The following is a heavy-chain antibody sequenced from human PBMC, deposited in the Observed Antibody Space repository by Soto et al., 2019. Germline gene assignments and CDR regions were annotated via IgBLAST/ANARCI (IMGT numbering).Heavy chain of an antibody. Sequence: QVQLQESGPGLVKPSETLSLTCTVSGGSVSSGSYDWSWIRQPPGKGLEWIGYIYYSGSTNYNPSLKSRVTLSVDTSKNQFSLKLSSVTAADTAVYYCAKSRNYGDYGMDVWGQGTTVTVSS. CDR1: GGSVSSGSYD. CDR2: IYYSGST. J-gene: IGHJ6*02. V-gene: IGHV4-61*01. CDR3: AKSRNYGDYGMDV. D-gene: IGHD4-17*01.